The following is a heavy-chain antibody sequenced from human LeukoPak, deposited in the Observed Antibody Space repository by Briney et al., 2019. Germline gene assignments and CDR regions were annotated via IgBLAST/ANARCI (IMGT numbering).Heavy chain of an antibody. CDR2: IHPDGGSAK. D-gene: IGHD2-15*01. CDR3: ARDERRYCSDSRCYPGDY. CDR1: GLAFRNHW. Sequence: GGSLRLSCVASGLAFRNHWMSWVRQAPGKGLEWVANIHPDGGSAKNYVDSVKGRFTISRDNAKNSLYLQMSNLRAEDTAVYYCARDERRYCSDSRCYPGDYWGQGTLVTVSS. V-gene: IGHV3-7*01. J-gene: IGHJ4*02.